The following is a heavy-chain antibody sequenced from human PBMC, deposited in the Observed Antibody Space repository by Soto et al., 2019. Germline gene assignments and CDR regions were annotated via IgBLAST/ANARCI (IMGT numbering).Heavy chain of an antibody. CDR3: ARGAVSGYPAQENSTKLGV. CDR1: GGTFSSYA. Sequence: AAVKVSCKASGGTFSSYAISWVRQAPGQGLEWMGGIIPIFGTANYAQKFQGRVTITADKSTSTAYMELSSLRSEDTAVYYCARGAVSGYPAQENSTKLGVWGDGSRVTVSS. D-gene: IGHD2-15*01. V-gene: IGHV1-69*06. J-gene: IGHJ4*01. CDR2: IIPIFGTA.